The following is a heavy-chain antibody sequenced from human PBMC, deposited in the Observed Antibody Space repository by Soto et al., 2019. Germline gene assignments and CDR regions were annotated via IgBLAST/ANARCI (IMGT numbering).Heavy chain of an antibody. CDR2: IIPIFGTA. V-gene: IGHV1-69*01. D-gene: IGHD5-18*01. CDR1: GGTFSSYA. J-gene: IGHJ6*02. CDR3: ASRGYSYGLYYYGMDV. Sequence: QVQLVQSGAEVKKPGSSVKVSCKASGGTFSSYAISWARQAPGQGLEWMGGIIPIFGTANYAQKFQGRVTITADESTSTAYMELSSLRSEDTAVHYCASRGYSYGLYYYGMDVWGQGTTVTVSS.